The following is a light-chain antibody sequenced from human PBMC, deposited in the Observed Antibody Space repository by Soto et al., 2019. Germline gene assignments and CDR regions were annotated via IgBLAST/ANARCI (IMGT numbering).Light chain of an antibody. Sequence: QSVLTQPPSVSGAPGQRVTISCTGSSSNIGAGYDVHWYQQLPGTAPKLLIYDNNNRPSGVPDRFSGSESGTSASLAITGLQAEDEADYYCQSYDSSLSGWVFGGGTKVTVL. CDR2: DNN. V-gene: IGLV1-40*01. CDR1: SSNIGAGYD. J-gene: IGLJ3*02. CDR3: QSYDSSLSGWV.